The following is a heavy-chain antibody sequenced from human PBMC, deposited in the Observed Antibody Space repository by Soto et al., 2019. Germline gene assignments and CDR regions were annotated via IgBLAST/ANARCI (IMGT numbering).Heavy chain of an antibody. CDR1: GYSFSSYY. CDR2: INPSGDSI. J-gene: IGHJ4*02. Sequence: ASMKVSCKAAGYSFSSYYMHWVRQAPGQGLEWMGVINPSGDSITYAQKFQGRVTMTKDTSTSTLFMEVSSLRSEDTAVYFCARDWEFGYWGQGTLVTVSS. CDR3: ARDWEFGY. V-gene: IGHV1-46*01. D-gene: IGHD1-26*01.